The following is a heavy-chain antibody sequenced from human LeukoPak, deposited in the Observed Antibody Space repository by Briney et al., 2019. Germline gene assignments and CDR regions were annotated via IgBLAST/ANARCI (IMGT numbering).Heavy chain of an antibody. CDR2: INSGGRTI. V-gene: IGHV3-11*04. J-gene: IGHJ6*03. CDR3: ASLTRPGYYYYYMDV. CDR1: GFTFSDYY. D-gene: IGHD1-14*01. Sequence: GGSLRLSCVASGFTFSDYYMTWIRQAPGEGLEWVSYINSGGRTISYTDSVRGRFTISRDNTKNSLYLQMTSLRAEDTAVYYCASLTRPGYYYYYMDVWGKGTTVTVSS.